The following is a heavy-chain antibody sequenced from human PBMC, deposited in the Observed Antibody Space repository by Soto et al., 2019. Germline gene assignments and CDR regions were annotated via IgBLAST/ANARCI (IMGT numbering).Heavy chain of an antibody. J-gene: IGHJ5*02. CDR2: INPSGSST. D-gene: IGHD6-13*01. V-gene: IGHV1-46*01. Sequence: ASVKVSCKASGYSFTGYYMHWVRRAPGQGLEWMGIINPSGSSTIYAQKFQGRVTMTRDTSTSTDYMELSNLRSDDTAVYYCARDNSIAEAGSWWFDPWGQGTRVTVSS. CDR3: ARDNSIAEAGSWWFDP. CDR1: GYSFTGYY.